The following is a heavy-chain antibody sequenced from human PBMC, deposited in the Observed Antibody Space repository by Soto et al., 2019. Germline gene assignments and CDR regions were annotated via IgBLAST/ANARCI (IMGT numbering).Heavy chain of an antibody. V-gene: IGHV4-59*01. CDR1: GGSIXSYY. CDR3: ARDEAFQGSSSWYDPPFQH. J-gene: IGHJ1*01. CDR2: IYYSGST. D-gene: IGHD6-13*01. Sequence: SETLSLTCTVSGGSIXSYYWSLIRQPPGKGLEWIGYIYYSGSTNYNPSLKSRVTISVDTSKNQFSLKLSSVTAADTAVYYCARDEAFQGSSSWYDPPFQHWGQGTLVTVSS.